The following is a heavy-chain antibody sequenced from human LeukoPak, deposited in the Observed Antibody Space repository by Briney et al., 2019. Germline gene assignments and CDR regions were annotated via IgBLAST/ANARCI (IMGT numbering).Heavy chain of an antibody. D-gene: IGHD3-10*01. CDR1: GFTFSSYS. J-gene: IGHJ4*02. CDR2: ISNSSSTM. Sequence: GGSLRLSCAASGFTFSSYSMNWVRQAPGKGLEWISYISNSSSTMYYADSVKGRFTISRDNSKNSLYLQMNSLRAEDTALYYCAKDMAAYYYASGNIDYWGQGTLVTVSS. CDR3: AKDMAAYYYASGNIDY. V-gene: IGHV3-48*04.